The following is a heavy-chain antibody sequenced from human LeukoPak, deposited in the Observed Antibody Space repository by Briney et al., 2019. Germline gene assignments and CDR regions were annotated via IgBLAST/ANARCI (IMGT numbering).Heavy chain of an antibody. Sequence: SETLSLTCTVSGGSISSYYWSWIRQPPGKGLEWIGYIFYSGSTNYNPSLKSRVTISLDTSKNQFSLKLSSVTAADTAVYYCARDSSASDAFDIWGQGTMVTVSS. D-gene: IGHD3-22*01. V-gene: IGHV4-59*01. CDR1: GGSISSYY. J-gene: IGHJ3*02. CDR3: ARDSSASDAFDI. CDR2: IFYSGST.